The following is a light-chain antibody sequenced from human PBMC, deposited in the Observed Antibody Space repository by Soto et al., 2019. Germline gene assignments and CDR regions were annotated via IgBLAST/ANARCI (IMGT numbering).Light chain of an antibody. J-gene: IGKJ2*01. CDR2: DTS. CDR1: QDTNNY. V-gene: IGKV1-33*01. Sequence: DIQMTQSPSSLSASVGDRVSISCQANQDTNNYLNWYHQKPGKAPRLVIYDTSTLEIGVPSRFGGSRSGTEFTLTISGLQPEDVGTYYCQQYNEVPYTFGQGTKVE. CDR3: QQYNEVPYT.